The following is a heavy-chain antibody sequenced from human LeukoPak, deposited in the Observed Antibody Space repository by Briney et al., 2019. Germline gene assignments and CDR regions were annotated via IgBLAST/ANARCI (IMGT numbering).Heavy chain of an antibody. CDR2: IYYSGST. CDR3: ARSGAYSSSWYGRWFDP. V-gene: IGHV4-59*01. CDR1: GGSISSYY. J-gene: IGHJ5*02. Sequence: PSETLSLTCTVSGGSISSYYWSWIRQPPGKGLEWIGYIYYSGSTNYNPSLKSRVTISVDTSKNQFSLKLSSVTAADTAVYYCARSGAYSSSWYGRWFDPWGQGTLVTVSS. D-gene: IGHD6-13*01.